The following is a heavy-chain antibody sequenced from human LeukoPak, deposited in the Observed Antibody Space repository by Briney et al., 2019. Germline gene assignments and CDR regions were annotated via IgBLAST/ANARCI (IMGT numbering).Heavy chain of an antibody. Sequence: PGGSLRLSCAASGFTFSSYAMSWVRQAPGKGLEWVSAISGSGGSTYYADSVKGRFTISRDNSKNTLYLQMNSRRAEDTGVYYCAARYYDFWSGYYTDGYYYYMDVWGKGTTVTVSS. CDR2: ISGSGGST. D-gene: IGHD3-3*01. J-gene: IGHJ6*03. CDR3: AARYYDFWSGYYTDGYYYYMDV. CDR1: GFTFSSYA. V-gene: IGHV3-23*01.